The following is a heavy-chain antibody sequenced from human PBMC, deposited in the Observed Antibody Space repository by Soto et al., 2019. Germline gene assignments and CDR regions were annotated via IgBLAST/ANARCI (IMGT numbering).Heavy chain of an antibody. CDR3: ARANDLYCSGGSCYPLDWFDP. J-gene: IGHJ5*02. D-gene: IGHD2-15*01. V-gene: IGHV4-59*01. CDR1: GGSISSYY. CDR2: IYYSGST. Sequence: SETLSLTCTVSGGSISSYYWSWIRQPPGKGLEWIGYIYYSGSTNYNPSLKSRVTISVDTSKNQFSLKLSSVTAADTAVYYCARANDLYCSGGSCYPLDWFDPWGQGTLVTVSS.